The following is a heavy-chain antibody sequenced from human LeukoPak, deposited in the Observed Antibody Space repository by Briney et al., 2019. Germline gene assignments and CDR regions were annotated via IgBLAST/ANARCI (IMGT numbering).Heavy chain of an antibody. CDR2: ISTSGNI. CDR1: GGSMNGFQ. Sequence: PSETLSLTCTVSGGSMNGFQWSWIRQPAGKGLEWIGRISTSGNINYTPSLKSRVTMSVDTSKNQFSLKLTSVTAADTAVYFCARGQSYRKSQNWFGPWGQGTLVTVSS. J-gene: IGHJ5*02. CDR3: ARGQSYRKSQNWFGP. D-gene: IGHD4-11*01. V-gene: IGHV4-4*07.